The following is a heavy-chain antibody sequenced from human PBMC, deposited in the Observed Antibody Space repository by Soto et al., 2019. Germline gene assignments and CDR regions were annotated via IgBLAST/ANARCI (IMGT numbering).Heavy chain of an antibody. CDR2: ISSSSSYI. J-gene: IGHJ4*02. D-gene: IGHD2-15*01. CDR3: ARDPASHCSGGSCSKYYFDY. CDR1: GFTFSSYA. V-gene: IGHV3-21*01. Sequence: GGSLRLSCAASGFTFSSYAMSWVRQAPGKGLEWVSSISSSSSYIYYADSMKGRFTISRDNAKNSLYLQMNSLRAEDTAVYYCARDPASHCSGGSCSKYYFDYWGQGTLVTVSS.